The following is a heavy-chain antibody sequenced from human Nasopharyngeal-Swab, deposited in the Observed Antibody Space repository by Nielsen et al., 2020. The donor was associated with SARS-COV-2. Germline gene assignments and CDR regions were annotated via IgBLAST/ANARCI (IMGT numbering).Heavy chain of an antibody. CDR2: ISGSGGTT. CDR3: AKDGHILTGYYNPYYYYYYGMDV. D-gene: IGHD3-9*01. Sequence: GALRLSCAASGFTFSSYAMSWVRQAPGKGLEWVSSISGSGGTTYYADSVKGRFTISRDNSKNTLYLQMNSLRAEDTAVYYCAKDGHILTGYYNPYYYYYYGMDVWGQGTTVTVSS. V-gene: IGHV3-23*01. J-gene: IGHJ6*02. CDR1: GFTFSSYA.